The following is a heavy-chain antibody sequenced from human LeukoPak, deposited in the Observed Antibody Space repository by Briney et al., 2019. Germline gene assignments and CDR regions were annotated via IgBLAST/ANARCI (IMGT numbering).Heavy chain of an antibody. V-gene: IGHV3-23*01. CDR1: GSTFSSYA. D-gene: IGHD6-6*01. CDR3: AKPRQQLVRYGLDV. J-gene: IGHJ6*02. Sequence: GGSLRLSCAASGSTFSSYAMTWVRQAPGKGLEWVSAISASGGSTYYADSVKGRFTISRDNSKSTLYLQMNSLRSEDTAVYYCAKPRQQLVRYGLDVWGQGTTVIVSS. CDR2: ISASGGST.